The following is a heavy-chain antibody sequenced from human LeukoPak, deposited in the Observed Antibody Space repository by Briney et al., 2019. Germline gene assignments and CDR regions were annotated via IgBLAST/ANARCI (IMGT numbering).Heavy chain of an antibody. CDR1: GFTFRSSV. J-gene: IGHJ4*02. CDR2: ISGSGGST. CDR3: AKPDVSGYYYYFGY. D-gene: IGHD3-22*01. V-gene: IGHV3-23*01. Sequence: GGSLRLSCVASGFTFRSSVMSWVRQAPGKGLEWVSGISGSGGSTNYADSVKGRFTISRDYSRNILYLQMNSLRAEDTAIYYCAKPDVSGYYYYFGYWGQGTLVTVSS.